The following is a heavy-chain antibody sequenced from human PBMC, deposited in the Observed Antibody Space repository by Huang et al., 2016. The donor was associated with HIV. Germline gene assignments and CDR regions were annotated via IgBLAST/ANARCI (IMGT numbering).Heavy chain of an antibody. J-gene: IGHJ6*03. D-gene: IGHD2-21*02. CDR2: IIPMVGTT. Sequence: QVQLVQSGAEVKRPGASVKVSCRASGGTFSTKAVSWVRQAPGQGLEWMGWIIPMVGTTNYAQRFQGKVTITADESSSTVYMELSSLRSDDTAVYYCARQPYCGGDCAHYYYFYMDVWGKGTTVTVSS. CDR3: ARQPYCGGDCAHYYYFYMDV. V-gene: IGHV1-69*13. CDR1: GGTFSTKA.